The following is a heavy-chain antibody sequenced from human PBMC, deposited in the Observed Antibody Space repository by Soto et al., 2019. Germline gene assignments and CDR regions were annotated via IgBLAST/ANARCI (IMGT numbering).Heavy chain of an antibody. J-gene: IGHJ5*02. CDR2: IYWDDDK. V-gene: IGHV2-5*02. Sequence: QITLKESGPPLVKPTQTLTLTCTFSGFSLSTSGVGVGWIRQPPGKALEWLALIYWDDDKRYRPSLKSRLTIPNAASKIQLVLTMTNMDPVGTAPYYCARTYYYGQNWFDPWGQGTLVTVSS. D-gene: IGHD3-10*01. CDR1: GFSLSTSGVG. CDR3: ARTYYYGQNWFDP.